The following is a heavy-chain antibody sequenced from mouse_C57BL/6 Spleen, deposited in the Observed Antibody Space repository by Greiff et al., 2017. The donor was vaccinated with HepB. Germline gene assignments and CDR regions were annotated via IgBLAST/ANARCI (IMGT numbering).Heavy chain of an antibody. CDR3: ARPMVTTDYFDY. V-gene: IGHV5-6*02. Sequence: DVKLVESGGDLVKPGGSLKLSCAASGFTFSSYGMSWVRQTPDKRLEWVATISSGGSYTYYPDSVKGRFTISRDNAKNTLYLQMSSLKSEDTAMYYCARPMVTTDYFDYWGQGTTLTVSS. CDR1: GFTFSSYG. D-gene: IGHD2-2*01. J-gene: IGHJ2*01. CDR2: ISSGGSYT.